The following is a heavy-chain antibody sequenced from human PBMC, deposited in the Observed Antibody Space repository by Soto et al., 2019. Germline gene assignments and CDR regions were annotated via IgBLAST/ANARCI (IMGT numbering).Heavy chain of an antibody. D-gene: IGHD3-22*01. CDR1: GDSFSSYA. CDR2: IIPIFGTP. V-gene: IGHV1-69*01. J-gene: IGHJ4*02. Sequence: QVQLVQSVAEVKKPGSSVKVSCKASGDSFSSYAISWVRQAPGHGLEWMGRIIPIFGTPNYAQRVEGRGTITADESTSTANTELSSLRSDDTAVYYCATGGNYYEPSAFAYWGQGTLVTVSS. CDR3: ATGGNYYEPSAFAY.